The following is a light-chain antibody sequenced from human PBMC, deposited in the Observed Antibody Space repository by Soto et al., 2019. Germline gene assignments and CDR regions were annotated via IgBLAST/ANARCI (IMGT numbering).Light chain of an antibody. J-gene: IGLJ1*01. CDR3: CSYAGDNYV. V-gene: IGLV2-23*02. CDR2: VVS. Sequence: QSALSHPASVSGSPAQSLTIYCTGTSSDVGSYNLVSWYQHHPGKAPQLMIFVVSKRPSGVSNRFSGSKSGNTESLTISGLQAEDEADYYCCSYAGDNYVFGAGTKVTVL. CDR1: SSDVGSYNL.